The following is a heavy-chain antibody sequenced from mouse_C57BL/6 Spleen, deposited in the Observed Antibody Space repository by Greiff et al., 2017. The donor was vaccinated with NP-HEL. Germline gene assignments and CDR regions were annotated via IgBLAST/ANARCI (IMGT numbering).Heavy chain of an antibody. D-gene: IGHD1-1*01. Sequence: EVQLVESGEGLVKPGGSLKLSCAASGFTFSSYAMSWVRQTPEKRLEWVAYISSGGYYIYYADTVKGRFTISRDNARNTLYLQMSSLKSEDTAMYYCTYGSSEYYYAMDYWGQGTSVTVSS. J-gene: IGHJ4*01. V-gene: IGHV5-9-1*02. CDR3: TYGSSEYYYAMDY. CDR1: GFTFSSYA. CDR2: ISSGGYYI.